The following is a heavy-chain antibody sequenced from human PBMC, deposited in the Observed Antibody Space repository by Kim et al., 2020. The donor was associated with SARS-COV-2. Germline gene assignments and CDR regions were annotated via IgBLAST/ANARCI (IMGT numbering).Heavy chain of an antibody. J-gene: IGHJ6*02. CDR3: ARDLIAAAGTYYGMDV. CDR2: IYYSGST. Sequence: SQTLSLTCTVSGGSISSYYWSWIRQPPGKGLEWIGYIYYSGSTNYNPSLKSRVTISVDTSKNQFSLKLSSVTAADTAVYYCARDLIAAAGTYYGMDVWGQ. D-gene: IGHD6-13*01. CDR1: GGSISSYY. V-gene: IGHV4-59*13.